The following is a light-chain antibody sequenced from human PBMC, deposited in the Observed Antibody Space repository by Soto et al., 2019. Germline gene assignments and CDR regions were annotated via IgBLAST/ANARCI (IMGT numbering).Light chain of an antibody. Sequence: EIVLTQSPGTLSVSPGERATLSCRASQTVSSSYLAWYQQKPGQAPRLLIYGASSRATGIPDRFSGSGSGTDFTLTISRLETEDFAVYYCQQYGTSLGITFCQGTRLEIK. CDR3: QQYGTSLGIT. V-gene: IGKV3-20*01. J-gene: IGKJ5*01. CDR2: GAS. CDR1: QTVSSSY.